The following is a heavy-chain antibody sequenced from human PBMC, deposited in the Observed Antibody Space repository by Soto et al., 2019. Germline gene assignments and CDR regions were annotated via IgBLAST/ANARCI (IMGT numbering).Heavy chain of an antibody. J-gene: IGHJ6*02. V-gene: IGHV5-10-1*01. CDR2: IDPSDSYT. Sequence: GESLKISCKGSGYSFTSYLISWVRQMPVKGLEWMGRIDPSDSYTNYSPSFQGQVTISADKSISTAYLQWSSLKASDTAMYYCASKDIVVVPAAINYYGMDVWGQRITLTVSS. D-gene: IGHD2-2*01. CDR3: ASKDIVVVPAAINYYGMDV. CDR1: GYSFTSYL.